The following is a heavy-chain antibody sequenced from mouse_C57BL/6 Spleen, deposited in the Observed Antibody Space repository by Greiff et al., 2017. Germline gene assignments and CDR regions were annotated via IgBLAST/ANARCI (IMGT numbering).Heavy chain of an antibody. D-gene: IGHD6-2*01. CDR2: ISSGGSYT. Sequence: DVQLVESGGDLVKPGGSLKLSCAASGFTFSSYGMSWVRQTPDKRLEWVATISSGGSYTYYPDSVKGRFTISRDNAKNTLYLQMSSLKSEDTAMYYCARQEGSLDYWGQGTTLTVSS. J-gene: IGHJ2*01. V-gene: IGHV5-6*01. CDR1: GFTFSSYG. CDR3: ARQEGSLDY.